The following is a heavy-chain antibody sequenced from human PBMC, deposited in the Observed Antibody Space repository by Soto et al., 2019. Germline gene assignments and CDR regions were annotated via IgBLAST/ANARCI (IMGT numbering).Heavy chain of an antibody. CDR3: ARDLTYYDLWSGYMSWFDP. J-gene: IGHJ5*02. CDR2: INAGNGNT. V-gene: IGHV1-3*01. D-gene: IGHD3-3*01. Sequence: ASVKVSCKASGYTFTNYSMHLVRQAPGQKLEWMGWINAGNGNTKYSQKFQGRVTITRDTSASTAYMELSSLRSEDTAVYYCARDLTYYDLWSGYMSWFDPWGQGTLVTVSS. CDR1: GYTFTNYS.